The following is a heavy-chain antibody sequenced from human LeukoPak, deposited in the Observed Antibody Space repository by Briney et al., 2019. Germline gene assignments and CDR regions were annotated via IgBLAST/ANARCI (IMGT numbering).Heavy chain of an antibody. Sequence: GGSLRLSCAASGFTFSSYSMNWVRQAPGKGLEWVSYISSSSSTIYYADSVKGRFTISRDNAKNSLYPQMNSLRAEDTAVYYCARDPKQLGNYYYYYGMDVWGQGTTVTVSS. CDR3: ARDPKQLGNYYYYYGMDV. CDR2: ISSSSSTI. CDR1: GFTFSSYS. J-gene: IGHJ6*02. D-gene: IGHD6-13*01. V-gene: IGHV3-48*01.